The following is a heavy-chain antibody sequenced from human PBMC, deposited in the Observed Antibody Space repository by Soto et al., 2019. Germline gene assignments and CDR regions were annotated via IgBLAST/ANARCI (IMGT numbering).Heavy chain of an antibody. CDR2: ISSSGSTI. J-gene: IGHJ4*02. Sequence: GGSLSLSCAASGFTFRDYYMSWIRQAPGKGLEWVSYISSSGSTIYYADSVKGRFTISRDNAKNSLYLQMNSLRAEDTAVYYCARDSTYYDFWSGYYPAYFDYWGQGTLVTVSS. CDR3: ARDSTYYDFWSGYYPAYFDY. V-gene: IGHV3-11*01. D-gene: IGHD3-3*01. CDR1: GFTFRDYY.